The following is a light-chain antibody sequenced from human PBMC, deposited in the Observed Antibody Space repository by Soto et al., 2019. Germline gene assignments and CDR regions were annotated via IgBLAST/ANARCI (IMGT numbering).Light chain of an antibody. CDR2: GAS. J-gene: IGKJ2*01. CDR3: QQYGSSPMYT. CDR1: QSVSSSY. Sequence: EIVLTQSPGTLSLSPGERATLSCRASQSVSSSYLAWYQQKPGQAPRLLIYGASSRATGIPDQFSGSGSGTDFTPNIIRLEPDDFTVYYCQQYGSSPMYTFGQGTKLEIK. V-gene: IGKV3-20*01.